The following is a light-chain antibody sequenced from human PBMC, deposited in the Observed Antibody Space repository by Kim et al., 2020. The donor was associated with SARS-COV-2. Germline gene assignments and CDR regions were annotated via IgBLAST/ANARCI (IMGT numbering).Light chain of an antibody. V-gene: IGLV3-1*01. CDR3: QAWDSSV. Sequence: SVSVSPGQTASITCSGDKLGDKYACWYQQNPGQSPVLVIYQDSKRPSGIPERFSGSNSGNTATLTISGTQAMDEADYYCQAWDSSVFGGGTQLTVL. J-gene: IGLJ2*01. CDR1: KLGDKY. CDR2: QDS.